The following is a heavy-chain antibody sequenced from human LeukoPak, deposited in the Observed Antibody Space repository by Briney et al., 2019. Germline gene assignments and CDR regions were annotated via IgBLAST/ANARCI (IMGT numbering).Heavy chain of an antibody. CDR2: ISWDGDIT. V-gene: IGHV3-43*01. Sequence: GGSLRLSCAASGFTFDDYLIHWVRQAPGKGLEWVSLISWDGDITYYADSVKGRFTISRDNSKNTLNLQMNSLRAEDTAVYYCAKDPTHYRVWDYYETIGLSYWGQGTLVTVSS. CDR3: AKDPTHYRVWDYYETIGLSY. CDR1: GFTFDDYL. D-gene: IGHD3-22*01. J-gene: IGHJ4*02.